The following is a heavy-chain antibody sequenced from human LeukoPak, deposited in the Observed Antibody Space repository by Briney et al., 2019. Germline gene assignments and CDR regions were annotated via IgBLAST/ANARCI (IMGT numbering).Heavy chain of an antibody. Sequence: SGPTLVNPTQTLTLTCTFSGFSLSTSGVGVGWTRQPPGKALEWLALIYWNDDKRYSPSLKSRLTITKDTSKNQVVLTMTNMDPVDTATYYCAHPQPKYSSSWYFDYWGQGTLVTVSS. V-gene: IGHV2-5*01. J-gene: IGHJ4*02. CDR1: GFSLSTSGVG. CDR2: IYWNDDK. CDR3: AHPQPKYSSSWYFDY. D-gene: IGHD6-13*01.